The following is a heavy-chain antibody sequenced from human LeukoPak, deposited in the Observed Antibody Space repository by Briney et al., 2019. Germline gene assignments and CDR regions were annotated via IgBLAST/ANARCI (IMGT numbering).Heavy chain of an antibody. J-gene: IGHJ4*02. CDR1: VRSYSSYY. V-gene: IGHV4-4*07. D-gene: IGHD5-24*01. CDR2: IYTSGCT. Sequence: PSETLSLTFTVSVRSYSSYYWSWIRQPAGKGLEWIGRIYTSGCTNYNPSLKSRVTISVDTSKNQFSLKLSSVTAADTAVYYCARDVGDCYNYYFDYWGQGTLVTVSS. CDR3: ARDVGDCYNYYFDY.